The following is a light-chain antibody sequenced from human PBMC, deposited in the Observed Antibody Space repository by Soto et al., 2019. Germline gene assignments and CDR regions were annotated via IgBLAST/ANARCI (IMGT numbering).Light chain of an antibody. CDR3: ISYTSSNTLVV. CDR2: DVT. CDR1: SSDVGGYNY. V-gene: IGLV2-14*03. Sequence: QSVLTQPASVSGSPGQSITISCTGTSSDVGGYNYVSWYQQHPGNAPKLMIYDVTNRPSGVSNRFSGSKSGDTASLTISGLQAEDEADYYCISYTSSNTLVVFGGGTQLTVL. J-gene: IGLJ2*01.